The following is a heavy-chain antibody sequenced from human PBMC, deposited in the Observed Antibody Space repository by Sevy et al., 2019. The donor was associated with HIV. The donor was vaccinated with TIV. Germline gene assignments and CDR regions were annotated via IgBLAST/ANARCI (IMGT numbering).Heavy chain of an antibody. CDR2: INHSGST. CDR1: GGSFSGYY. Sequence: KQSQTLSLTCAVYGGSFSGYYWSWIRQPPGKGLEWIGEINHSGSTNYNPSLKSRVTISVDTSKNQFSLKLSSVTAADTAVYYCARGNLIVVVSPLGYYMDVWGKGTTVTVSS. V-gene: IGHV4-34*01. J-gene: IGHJ6*03. D-gene: IGHD2-21*01. CDR3: ARGNLIVVVSPLGYYMDV.